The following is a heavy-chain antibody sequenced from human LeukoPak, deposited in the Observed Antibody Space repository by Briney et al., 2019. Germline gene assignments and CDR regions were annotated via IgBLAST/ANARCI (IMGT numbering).Heavy chain of an antibody. V-gene: IGHV1-2*02. CDR3: ARDLTSYRGNGLGDWFDS. CDR1: GYTFTGYY. J-gene: IGHJ5*01. D-gene: IGHD5-12*01. Sequence: ASVKVSCKASGYTFTGYYMHWVRQAPGQGLEWMGWINPNSGATNYAQSFQGRVTMTRDTSISTAYMELSRLTSDDTAVYYCARDLTSYRGNGLGDWFDSWGRGTLVTASS. CDR2: INPNSGAT.